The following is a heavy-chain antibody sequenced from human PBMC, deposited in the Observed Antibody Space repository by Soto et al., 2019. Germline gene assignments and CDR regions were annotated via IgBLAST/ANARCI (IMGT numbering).Heavy chain of an antibody. CDR2: ISYDGSNK. V-gene: IGHV3-30*03. CDR3: ASSWSQDNYFDY. CDR1: GFTFSSYA. J-gene: IGHJ4*02. Sequence: QVQLVESGGGVVQPGRSLRLSCAASGFTFSSYAMHWVRQAPGKGLEWVTVISYDGSNKYYADSVKGRFTISRDNSRDTLYLQMNSLRTEDTALYYCASSWSQDNYFDYLGQGTLVTVSS. D-gene: IGHD6-13*01.